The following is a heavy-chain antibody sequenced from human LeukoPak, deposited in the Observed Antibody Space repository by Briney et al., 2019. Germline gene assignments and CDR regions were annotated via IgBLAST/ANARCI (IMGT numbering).Heavy chain of an antibody. CDR1: GGSISSSY. D-gene: IGHD6-25*01. CDR2: VYYSGST. Sequence: PSETLSLTCTVSGGSISSSYWSWIRQPPGKGLEWIGYVYYSGSTKYNPSLKSRVTISLDTSKNQFSLQLNSVTPEDTAVYYCARVGAHSIAASFDPWGQGTLVTVSS. CDR3: ARVGAHSIAASFDP. V-gene: IGHV4-59*12. J-gene: IGHJ5*02.